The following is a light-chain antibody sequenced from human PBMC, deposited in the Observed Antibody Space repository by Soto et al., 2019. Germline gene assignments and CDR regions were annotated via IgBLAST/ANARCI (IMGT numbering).Light chain of an antibody. Sequence: EKVMTQSPATLSVSPGERAALSCRASQSVSNNLAWYQQRPGQAPRLLIYDASTRATGIPARFSGSGSETEFTLTISSRQSEDFAIYFCQQYNMGPATFGQGTRLEIK. V-gene: IGKV3-15*01. CDR3: QQYNMGPAT. CDR1: QSVSNN. CDR2: DAS. J-gene: IGKJ5*01.